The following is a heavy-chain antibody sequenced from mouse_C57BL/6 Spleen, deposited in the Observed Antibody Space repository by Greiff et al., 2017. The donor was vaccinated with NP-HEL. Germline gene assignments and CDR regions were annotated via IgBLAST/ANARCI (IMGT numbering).Heavy chain of an antibody. D-gene: IGHD1-1*01. V-gene: IGHV5-16*01. CDR2: INYDGSST. Sequence: EVKVVESEGGLVQPGSSMKLSCTASGFTFSDYYMAWVRQVPEKGLEWVANINYDGSSTYYLDSLKSRFIISRDNAKNILYLQMSSLKSEDTATYYCARDLTTVGGVFDYWGQGTTLTVSS. CDR1: GFTFSDYY. CDR3: ARDLTTVGGVFDY. J-gene: IGHJ2*01.